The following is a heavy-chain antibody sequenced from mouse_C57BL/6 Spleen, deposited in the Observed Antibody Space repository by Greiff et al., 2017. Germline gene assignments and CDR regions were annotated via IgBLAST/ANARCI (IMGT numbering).Heavy chain of an antibody. V-gene: IGHV1-53*01. CDR2: INPSNGGT. CDR3: ARRSLYSTFDY. D-gene: IGHD2-5*01. CDR1: GYTFTSYW. J-gene: IGHJ2*01. Sequence: QVQLQQPGTELVKPGASVKLSCKASGYTFTSYWMHWVKQRPGQGLEWIGNINPSNGGTTYNEKFKSKATLAVDKSSSTAYMQLSSLTSADSAVYYCARRSLYSTFDYWGQGTTLTVSS.